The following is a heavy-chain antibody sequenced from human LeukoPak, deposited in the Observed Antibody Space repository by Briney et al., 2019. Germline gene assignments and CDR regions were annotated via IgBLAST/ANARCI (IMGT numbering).Heavy chain of an antibody. V-gene: IGHV4-61*02. J-gene: IGHJ6*03. CDR2: IYTSGST. CDR3: ARLRRITMVRGVIGGLYYYMDV. CDR1: RGSISSDNYY. D-gene: IGHD3-10*01. Sequence: KPSQTLSLTCTVSRGSISSDNYYWSWIRQPAGKGLEWIGRIYTSGSTNYNPSLKSRVTISVDTSKNQFSLKLSSVTAADTAVYYCARLRRITMVRGVIGGLYYYMDVWGKGTTVTISS.